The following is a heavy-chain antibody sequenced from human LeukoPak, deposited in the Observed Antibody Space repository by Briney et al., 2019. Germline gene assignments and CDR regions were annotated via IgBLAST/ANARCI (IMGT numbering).Heavy chain of an antibody. CDR3: ARTGLGMYSFDS. D-gene: IGHD3/OR15-3a*01. CDR2: ITGSSNTI. CDR1: GFTFTTYW. V-gene: IGHV3-48*01. Sequence: PGGSLRLSCAASGFTFTTYWMGWVRQAAGKGLEWVPYITGSSNTINYADSVKGRFTISRDKAKNSLYLQMNSLRAEDTAVYYCARTGLGMYSFDSWGQGTLVTVSS. J-gene: IGHJ4*02.